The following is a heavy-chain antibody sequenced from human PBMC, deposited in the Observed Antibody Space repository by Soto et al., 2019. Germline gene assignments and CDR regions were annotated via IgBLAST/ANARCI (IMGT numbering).Heavy chain of an antibody. J-gene: IGHJ4*01. CDR1: GGSISSGDYY. CDR2: IYYSGST. Sequence: QVQLQESGPGLVKPSQTLSLTCTVSGGSISSGDYYWSWIRQPPGKDLEWIGYIYYSGSTYYNPSLKTPVTISLYTSKNHFALKLSSVTAADTAVYYCARGSYYYDSSDYYRYWGHGTLVTVSS. V-gene: IGHV4-30-4*01. D-gene: IGHD3-22*01. CDR3: ARGSYYYDSSDYYRY.